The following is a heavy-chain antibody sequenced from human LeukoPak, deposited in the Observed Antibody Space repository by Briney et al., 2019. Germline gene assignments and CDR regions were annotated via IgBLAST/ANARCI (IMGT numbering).Heavy chain of an antibody. CDR3: AKAVSAGTDY. CDR1: GFTFSSYA. V-gene: IGHV3-23*01. Sequence: GGSLRLSCAASGFTFSSYAMSWVRQAPGKGLEWVSAISGSGGSTYYADSVKGRFNISRDNSKNTLFLQINSLRADDTAVYYCAKAVSAGTDYWGQGTLVTVSS. CDR2: ISGSGGST. D-gene: IGHD6-19*01. J-gene: IGHJ4*02.